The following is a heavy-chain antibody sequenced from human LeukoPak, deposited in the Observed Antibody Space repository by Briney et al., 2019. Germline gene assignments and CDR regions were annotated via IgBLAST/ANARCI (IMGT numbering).Heavy chain of an antibody. D-gene: IGHD6-25*01. CDR3: ARATGWQRRLPSHDAFDI. CDR1: GGTFSSYA. V-gene: IGHV1-69*01. CDR2: IIPIFGTA. J-gene: IGHJ3*02. Sequence: ASVKVSCKASGGTFSSYAISWVRQAPGQGLEWMGGIIPIFGTANYAQKFQGRVTITADESTSTAYMELSSLRSEDTAVYYCARATGWQRRLPSHDAFDIWGQGTMVTVSS.